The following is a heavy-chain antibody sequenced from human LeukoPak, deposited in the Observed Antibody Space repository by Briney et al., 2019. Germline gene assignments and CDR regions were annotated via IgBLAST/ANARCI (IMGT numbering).Heavy chain of an antibody. V-gene: IGHV3-23*01. CDR2: ISGSGGST. D-gene: IGHD5-18*01. CDR3: AKGSDIFGYNA. CDR1: GFTFSSYV. J-gene: IGHJ5*02. Sequence: GGSLRLSCAASGFTFSSYVLTWVRQAPGKGLEWVSDISGSGGSTYYADSVKGRFTISRDNSKNTLYLQMNSLRADDTAVYYCAKGSDIFGYNAWGQGTLVTVSS.